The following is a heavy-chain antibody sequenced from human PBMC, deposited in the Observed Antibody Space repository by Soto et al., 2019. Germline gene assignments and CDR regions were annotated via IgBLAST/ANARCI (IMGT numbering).Heavy chain of an antibody. D-gene: IGHD1-1*01. CDR3: AANWNFGLNF. J-gene: IGHJ4*02. Sequence: GGSLRLSCVASGFDFSDFHISWVRQAPGKGLEWISYISSSLGHTDYEESVKGRFTISRDNAKSSVFLEMSDLRSDDTAVYYCAANWNFGLNFWGQGTLVTV. V-gene: IGHV3-11*03. CDR2: ISSSLGHT. CDR1: GFDFSDFH.